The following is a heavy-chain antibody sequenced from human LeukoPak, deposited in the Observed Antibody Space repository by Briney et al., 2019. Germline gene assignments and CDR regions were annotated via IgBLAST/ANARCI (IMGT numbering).Heavy chain of an antibody. V-gene: IGHV3-48*03. D-gene: IGHD3-16*01. CDR1: GFTFSSYE. Sequence: GGSLRLSCAASGFTFSSYEMNWVRQAPGKGLEWVSYISSSSNNIHYADSVKGRFTISRDNAKNSLYLQMNSLRAEDTAVYYCARDWRTMGGSWGQGALVTVSS. CDR3: ARDWRTMGGS. CDR2: ISSSSNNI. J-gene: IGHJ5*02.